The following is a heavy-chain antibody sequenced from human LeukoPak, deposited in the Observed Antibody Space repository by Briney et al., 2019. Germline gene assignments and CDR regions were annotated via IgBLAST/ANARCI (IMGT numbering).Heavy chain of an antibody. CDR2: IISSSSYI. CDR1: GFTFSSYS. Sequence: GGSLRLSCAASGFTFSSYSMNWVRQAPGKGLEWVSSIISSSSYIYYADSVKGRFTISRDNAKNSLYLQMNSLRAEDTAVYYCARWLAAVTTGGYYFDYWGQGTLVTVSS. D-gene: IGHD6-13*01. J-gene: IGHJ4*02. V-gene: IGHV3-21*01. CDR3: ARWLAAVTTGGYYFDY.